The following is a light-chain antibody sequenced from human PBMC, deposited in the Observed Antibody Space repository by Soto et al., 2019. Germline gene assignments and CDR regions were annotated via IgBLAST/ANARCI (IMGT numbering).Light chain of an antibody. CDR3: QQSYSTPWT. CDR2: AAS. Sequence: DTVMTQSPDSLSASVGDRVTITCRASQSISSYLNWYQQKPGKAPKLLIYAASSLQSGVPSRFSGSGSGTDFTLTISSLQPEDFATYYCQQSYSTPWTFGQGTKVEIK. V-gene: IGKV1-39*01. CDR1: QSISSY. J-gene: IGKJ1*01.